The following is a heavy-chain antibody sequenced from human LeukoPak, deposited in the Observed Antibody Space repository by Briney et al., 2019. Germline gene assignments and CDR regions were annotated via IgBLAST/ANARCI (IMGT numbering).Heavy chain of an antibody. CDR2: INPSGGST. J-gene: IGHJ4*02. CDR3: ATTGVVMSGFAEGSSDY. CDR1: GYTFTSYY. Sequence: ASVKVSCKASGYTFTSYYMHWVRQAPGQGLEWMGIINPSGGSTSYAQKFQGRVTMTRDTSTSTVYMELSSLRSEDTAVYYCATTGVVMSGFAEGSSDYWGQGTLVTVSS. D-gene: IGHD5-12*01. V-gene: IGHV1-46*03.